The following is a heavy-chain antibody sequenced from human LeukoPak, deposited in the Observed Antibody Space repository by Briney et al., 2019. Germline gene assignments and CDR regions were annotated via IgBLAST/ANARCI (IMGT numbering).Heavy chain of an antibody. D-gene: IGHD3-10*01. CDR2: MNPNSGNT. V-gene: IGHV1-8*01. Sequence: ASVKVSCKASGYTFTSYDINWVRQATGQGLEWMGWMNPNSGNTGYAQKFQGRVTMTRNTSISTAYMELSSLRSEDTAVYYCARGSMVRERGYYYYHMDVWGKGTTVTVSS. CDR3: ARGSMVRERGYYYYHMDV. CDR1: GYTFTSYD. J-gene: IGHJ6*03.